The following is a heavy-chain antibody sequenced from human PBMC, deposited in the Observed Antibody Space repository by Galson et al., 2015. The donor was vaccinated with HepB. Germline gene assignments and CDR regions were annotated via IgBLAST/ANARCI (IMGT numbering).Heavy chain of an antibody. V-gene: IGHV1-46*01. CDR2: INPSGGST. Sequence: SVKVSCKASGYKFISYYMHWVRQAPGQGLEWMGIINPSGGSTDYAPKFQGRVTLTRDTSTSTVFMELSSLRSDDTAVHFCARGVLLWDGPDYWGQGTVVTVSS. D-gene: IGHD3-10*01. J-gene: IGHJ4*02. CDR3: ARGVLLWDGPDY. CDR1: GYKFISYY.